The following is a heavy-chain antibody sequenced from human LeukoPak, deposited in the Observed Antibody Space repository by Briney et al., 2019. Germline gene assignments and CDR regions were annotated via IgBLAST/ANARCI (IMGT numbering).Heavy chain of an antibody. CDR2: INPNSGDT. Sequence: ASVKVSYKASGYTFTGYYIHWVRQAPGQGLEWMGWINPNSGDTHYAQKFKGRVTMTRDTSISTAYMELRRLRYDDTAVYYCARGGDYYDSSGYYDDAFDIWGQGTTVTVSS. CDR3: ARGGDYYDSSGYYDDAFDI. D-gene: IGHD3-22*01. V-gene: IGHV1-2*02. J-gene: IGHJ3*02. CDR1: GYTFTGYY.